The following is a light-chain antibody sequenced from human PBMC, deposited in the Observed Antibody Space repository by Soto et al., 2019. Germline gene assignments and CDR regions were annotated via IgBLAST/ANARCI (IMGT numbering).Light chain of an antibody. Sequence: QSVLTQPPSASESPGQSVTISCTGTSSDVGRYNHVSWYQQHPGKAPKLMIFDVDKRPSGVPDRFSGSKSGNTASLAVSGLQAEDEADYYCSSYAGSIYVFGSGTQVTVL. CDR3: SSYAGSIYV. CDR1: SSDVGRYNH. V-gene: IGLV2-8*01. J-gene: IGLJ1*01. CDR2: DVD.